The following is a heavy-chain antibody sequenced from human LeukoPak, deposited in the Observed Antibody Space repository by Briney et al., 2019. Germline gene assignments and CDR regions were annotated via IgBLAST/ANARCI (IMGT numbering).Heavy chain of an antibody. V-gene: IGHV1-18*01. Sequence: ASVKVSCKASGYTFTSYGISWVRQAPGQGLEWMGWISAYNGNTNYAQKLQGRVTMTTDTSTSTAYMELRGLRSDDTAVYYCARVPPVVVPAAIHYYYYYMDVWGKGTTVTVSS. CDR1: GYTFTSYG. CDR3: ARVPPVVVPAAIHYYYYYMDV. D-gene: IGHD2-2*02. CDR2: ISAYNGNT. J-gene: IGHJ6*03.